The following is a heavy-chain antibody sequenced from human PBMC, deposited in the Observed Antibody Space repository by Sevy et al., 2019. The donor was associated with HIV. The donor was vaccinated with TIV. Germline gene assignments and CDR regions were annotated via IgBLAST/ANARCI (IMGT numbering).Heavy chain of an antibody. Sequence: GGSLRLSCAASGFTFSSYGMHWVRQAPGKGLEWVSFVRYDGSNKYYSDSVKGRFTISRDNSQNTLYLQMNSVRAEDTAEYYSAKDALWERPYYYAMDVWGQGTTVTVSS. CDR2: VRYDGSNK. D-gene: IGHD1-26*01. J-gene: IGHJ6*02. V-gene: IGHV3-30*02. CDR1: GFTFSSYG. CDR3: AKDALWERPYYYAMDV.